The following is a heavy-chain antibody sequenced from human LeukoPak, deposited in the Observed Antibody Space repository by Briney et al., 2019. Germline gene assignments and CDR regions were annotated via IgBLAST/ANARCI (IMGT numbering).Heavy chain of an antibody. D-gene: IGHD3-10*01. CDR3: ARHKGSEGYYYYGMDV. V-gene: IGHV4-59*08. Sequence: PSETLSLTCTVSGGSISSYYWSWIRQPPVKGLEWIGYIYYSGSTNYNPSLKSRVTISVDTSKNQFSLKLSSVTAADTAVYYCARHKGSEGYYYYGMDVWGQGTTVTVSS. J-gene: IGHJ6*02. CDR2: IYYSGST. CDR1: GGSISSYY.